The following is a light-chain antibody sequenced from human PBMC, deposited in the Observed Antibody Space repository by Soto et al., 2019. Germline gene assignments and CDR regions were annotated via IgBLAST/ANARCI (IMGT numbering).Light chain of an antibody. V-gene: IGKV3-11*01. CDR2: GAF. CDR1: PSVTNF. Sequence: PGERATLSCRASPSVTNFLAWYQQKPGQAPRLLIYGAFNRATGIPARFSGSGSGTDFTLTISSLEPEDSAIYYCQQRNIWPPVTFGQGPRLEIK. J-gene: IGKJ5*01. CDR3: QQRNIWPPVT.